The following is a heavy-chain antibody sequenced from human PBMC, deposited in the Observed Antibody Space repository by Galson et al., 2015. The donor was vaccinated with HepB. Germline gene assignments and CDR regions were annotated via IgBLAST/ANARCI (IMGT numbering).Heavy chain of an antibody. J-gene: IGHJ4*02. CDR3: AKGSGGYWDY. CDR1: GFTFSSYG. Sequence: SLRLSCAASGFTFSSYGMHWVRQAPGKGLEWVAVISYDGSNKYYADSVKGRFTISRDNSKNTLYLQMNSLRAEDTAVYYCAKGSGGYWDYWGQGTLVTVSS. CDR2: ISYDGSNK. V-gene: IGHV3-30*18. D-gene: IGHD2-21*01.